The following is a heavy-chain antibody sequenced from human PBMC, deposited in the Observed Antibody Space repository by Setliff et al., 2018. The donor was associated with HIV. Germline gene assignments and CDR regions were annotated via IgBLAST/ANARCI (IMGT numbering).Heavy chain of an antibody. D-gene: IGHD1-26*01. Sequence: ASEKVSCKAPGYTFTSYAVNWVRQAPGQGLEWVGWIHTNTGDPTYAQGFTGRFVFSFDTSVSTAYLQISGLKAEDTAVYYCATRGEQLYFYGMDVWGQGTTVTVSS. V-gene: IGHV7-4-1*02. J-gene: IGHJ6*02. CDR2: IHTNTGDP. CDR1: GYTFTSYA. CDR3: ATRGEQLYFYGMDV.